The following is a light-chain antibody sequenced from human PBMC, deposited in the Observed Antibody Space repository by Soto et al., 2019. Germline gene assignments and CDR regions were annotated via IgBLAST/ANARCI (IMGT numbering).Light chain of an antibody. Sequence: EIVLTQSPATLSLSPGNRATLSCRASQSVSGYLAWYQQKPGQAPRLLISDASNRATGIPARFRGSGSGTDITLTITSLEPEDFAVYYCQQRSNWPSTFGGGTKVEI. CDR3: QQRSNWPST. J-gene: IGKJ4*01. CDR2: DAS. V-gene: IGKV3-11*01. CDR1: QSVSGY.